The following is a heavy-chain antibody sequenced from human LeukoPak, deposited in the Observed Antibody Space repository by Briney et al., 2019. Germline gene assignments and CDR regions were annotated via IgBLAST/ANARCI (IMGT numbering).Heavy chain of an antibody. D-gene: IGHD3-10*01. CDR2: IYSSGST. J-gene: IGHJ4*02. Sequence: PSETLSLTCTVSGGSISTYYWTWIRQPAGKGLEWIGRIYSSGSTNYNPSLKSRLTMTVDTSKNQFSLKLSSVTAANTAVYYCARFGTMVRGVDYWGQGTLVTVSS. V-gene: IGHV4-4*07. CDR3: ARFGTMVRGVDY. CDR1: GGSISTYY.